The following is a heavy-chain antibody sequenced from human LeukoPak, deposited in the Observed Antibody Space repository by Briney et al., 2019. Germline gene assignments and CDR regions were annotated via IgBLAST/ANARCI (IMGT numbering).Heavy chain of an antibody. V-gene: IGHV1-2*02. J-gene: IGHJ4*02. Sequence: ASVTVSCTASGYTFTGYYMHWVRQAPGQGLEWMGWINPNSGGTNYAQKFQGRVTMTRDTSTSTACMELSRLRSDDTAVYYCASSIVGVATSDYWGQGTLVTVSS. CDR2: INPNSGGT. CDR1: GYTFTGYY. D-gene: IGHD5-12*01. CDR3: ASSIVGVATSDY.